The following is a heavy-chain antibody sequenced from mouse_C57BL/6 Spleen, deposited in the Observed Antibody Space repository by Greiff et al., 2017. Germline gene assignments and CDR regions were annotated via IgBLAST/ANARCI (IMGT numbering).Heavy chain of an antibody. CDR3: ARDYYGSSPFAY. D-gene: IGHD1-1*01. V-gene: IGHV1-54*01. Sequence: VQVVESGAELVRPGTSVKVSCKASGYAFTNYLIEWVKQRPGQGLEWIGVINPGSGGTNYNEKFKGKATLTADKSSSTAYMQLSSLTSEDSAVYFCARDYYGSSPFAYWGQGTLVTVSA. CDR2: INPGSGGT. J-gene: IGHJ3*01. CDR1: GYAFTNYL.